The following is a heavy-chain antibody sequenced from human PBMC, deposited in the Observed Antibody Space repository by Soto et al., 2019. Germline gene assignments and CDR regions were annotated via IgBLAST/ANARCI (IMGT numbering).Heavy chain of an antibody. Sequence: EVQLVESGGGLVQPGGSLRLSCVASGFTFSTDSMNWVRQAPGKGLEWVAHISTSGATRYYADSVKGRFTISRDNAKTSLYLQMDSLRNEDTAVFYCARFFGSGFDYWGQGTLVTVSS. CDR1: GFTFSTDS. CDR3: ARFFGSGFDY. CDR2: ISTSGATR. D-gene: IGHD6-19*01. V-gene: IGHV3-48*02. J-gene: IGHJ4*02.